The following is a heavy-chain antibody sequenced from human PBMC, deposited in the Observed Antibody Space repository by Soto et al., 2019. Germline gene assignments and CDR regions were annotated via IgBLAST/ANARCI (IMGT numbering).Heavy chain of an antibody. CDR2: IYYSGST. CDR1: GVSISSYY. CDR3: ARSTPAVAGIGYYGMDV. J-gene: IGHJ6*02. Sequence: SDTLSLTCTVSGVSISSYYWSWIRQPPGKGLEWIGYIYYSGSTNYNPSLKSRVTISVDTSKNQFSLKLSSVTAADTAVYYCARSTPAVAGIGYYGMDVWGQGTTVTVS. D-gene: IGHD6-19*01. V-gene: IGHV4-59*01.